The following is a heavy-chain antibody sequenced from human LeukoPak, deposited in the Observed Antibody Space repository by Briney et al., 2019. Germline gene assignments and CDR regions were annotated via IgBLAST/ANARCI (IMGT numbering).Heavy chain of an antibody. D-gene: IGHD2-21*02. J-gene: IGHJ4*02. CDR1: GFTFSNYA. CDR2: ISGSGVNI. CDR3: VKGCAGDCPNFDS. V-gene: IGHV3-23*01. Sequence: GGSLRLSCAASGFTFSNYAMSWVRQAPGKGLEWVSLISGSGVNIYYADTVKGRFAISRDNSKDTLYLQMNRLRAEDTAVYYCVKGCAGDCPNFDSWGQGTLVTVFS.